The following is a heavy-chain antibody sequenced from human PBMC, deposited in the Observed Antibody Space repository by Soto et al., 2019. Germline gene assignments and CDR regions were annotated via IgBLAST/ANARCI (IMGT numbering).Heavy chain of an antibody. CDR2: ISSDGSDT. Sequence: PGGSLRLSCAASGFTFSRYGMHWVRQAPGKGLEWVSAISSDGSDTYYGDSVKGRFTISRDNSRNTLYLQMNSLRAEDTAVYYCAKNPGYYYDSTGYHFDYWGQGTLVTVSS. J-gene: IGHJ4*02. CDR3: AKNPGYYYDSTGYHFDY. CDR1: GFTFSRYG. V-gene: IGHV3-30*18. D-gene: IGHD3-22*01.